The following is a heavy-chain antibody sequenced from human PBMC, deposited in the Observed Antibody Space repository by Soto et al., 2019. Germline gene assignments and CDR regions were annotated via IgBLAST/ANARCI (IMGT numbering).Heavy chain of an antibody. CDR2: IDPSDSYT. CDR3: ARRVVVAAYLANWFDP. Sequence: GESLKISCKGSGYSFTSYWISWVRQMPGKGLEWMGRIDPSDSYTNYSPSFQGHVTISADKSISTAYLQWSSLKASDTAMYYCARRVVVAAYLANWFDPWGQGTLVTVSS. V-gene: IGHV5-10-1*01. D-gene: IGHD2-15*01. CDR1: GYSFTSYW. J-gene: IGHJ5*02.